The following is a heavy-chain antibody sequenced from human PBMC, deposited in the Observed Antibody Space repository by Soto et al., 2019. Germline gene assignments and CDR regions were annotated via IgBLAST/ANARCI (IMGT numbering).Heavy chain of an antibody. Sequence: SGHTLVNPTQTLTLTCTFSGFSLSTSGMRVSWIRQPPGKALEWLARIDWDDDKFYSTSLKTRLTISKDTSKNQVVLTMTNMDPVDTATYYCARINNYYDSSGYMYYFDFWGQGTLVTVAS. D-gene: IGHD3-22*01. CDR3: ARINNYYDSSGYMYYFDF. J-gene: IGHJ4*02. CDR2: IDWDDDK. CDR1: GFSLSTSGMR. V-gene: IGHV2-70*04.